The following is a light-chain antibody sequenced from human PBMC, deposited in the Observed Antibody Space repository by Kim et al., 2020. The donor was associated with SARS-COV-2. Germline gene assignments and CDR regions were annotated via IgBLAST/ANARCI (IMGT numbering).Light chain of an antibody. Sequence: LSPGERATLSCRASQSVSDTYLAWYQHKPGQAPRLLIYGASSRATGIPDRFSGSGSGTDFTLTISRLEPEDFAVYFCQQYVDSPRTFGQGTKVDIK. J-gene: IGKJ1*01. CDR2: GAS. CDR1: QSVSDTY. CDR3: QQYVDSPRT. V-gene: IGKV3-20*01.